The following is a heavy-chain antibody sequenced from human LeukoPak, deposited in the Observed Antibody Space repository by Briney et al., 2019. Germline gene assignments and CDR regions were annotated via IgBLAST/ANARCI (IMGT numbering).Heavy chain of an antibody. CDR3: ARTPTDLYYYYGMDV. CDR2: IYYSGST. V-gene: IGHV4-59*01. J-gene: IGHJ6*02. CDR1: GGSLSSYY. D-gene: IGHD4-17*01. Sequence: SETLSLTCTVSGGSLSSYYWSWVRQPPGKGLEWIGYIYYSGSTNYNPSLKSRVTISVDTSKNQFSLKLSSVTAADTAVYYCARTPTDLYYYYGMDVWGQGTTVTVSS.